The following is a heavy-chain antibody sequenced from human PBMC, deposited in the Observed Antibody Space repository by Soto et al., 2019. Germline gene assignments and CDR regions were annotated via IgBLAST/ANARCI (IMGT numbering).Heavy chain of an antibody. J-gene: IGHJ4*02. CDR1: GFTFSSYG. V-gene: IGHV3-30*03. CDR2: ISYDGSNK. CDR3: ASRIAAAGTGFDY. D-gene: IGHD6-13*01. Sequence: VQLVESGGGVVQPGRSLRLSCAASGFTFSSYGMHWVRQAPGKGLEWVAVISYDGSNKYYADSVKGRFTISRDNSKNTLYLQMNSLRAEDTAVYYCASRIAAAGTGFDYWGQGTLVTVSS.